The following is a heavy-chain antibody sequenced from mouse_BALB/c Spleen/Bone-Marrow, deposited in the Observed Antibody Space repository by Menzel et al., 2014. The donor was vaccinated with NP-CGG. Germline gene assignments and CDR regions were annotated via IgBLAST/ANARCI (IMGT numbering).Heavy chain of an antibody. CDR3: ARELGRGFAY. Sequence: VQLQQSGVELVRPGTSVKVPCKASGYAFTNYWIEWVKQRPGQGLEWIGVINPGSGGINYNEKFKGKATLTADKSSNTAYMQLSSLTSDDSAVYFCARELGRGFAYWGQGTLVTVSA. CDR1: GYAFTNYW. J-gene: IGHJ3*01. CDR2: INPGSGGI. D-gene: IGHD4-1*01. V-gene: IGHV1-54*01.